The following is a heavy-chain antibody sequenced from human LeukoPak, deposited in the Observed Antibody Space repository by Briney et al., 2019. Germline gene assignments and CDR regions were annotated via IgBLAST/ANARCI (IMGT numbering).Heavy chain of an antibody. D-gene: IGHD3-22*01. CDR2: ISSSSSYI. Sequence: GGSLRLSCAASGFTFSSYSMTWVRQAPGKGLEWVSSISSSSSYIYYADSVKGRFTISRDNAKNSLYLQMNSLRAEDTAVYYCARDSSYYDSSGYYYRGYAFDIWGQGTMVTVSS. V-gene: IGHV3-21*01. CDR3: ARDSSYYDSSGYYYRGYAFDI. J-gene: IGHJ3*02. CDR1: GFTFSSYS.